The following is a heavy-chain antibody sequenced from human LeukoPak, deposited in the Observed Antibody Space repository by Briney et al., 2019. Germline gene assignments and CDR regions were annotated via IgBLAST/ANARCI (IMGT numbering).Heavy chain of an antibody. Sequence: ASVKVACKASGYTFTSYAMHWVRQAPGQRLEWMGWINAGNGNTKYSQKFQGRVTITRDTSASTAYMELSSPRSEDTAVYYCARHLTGDPYAFDIWGQGTMVTVSS. D-gene: IGHD7-27*01. CDR3: ARHLTGDPYAFDI. V-gene: IGHV1-3*01. CDR2: INAGNGNT. CDR1: GYTFTSYA. J-gene: IGHJ3*02.